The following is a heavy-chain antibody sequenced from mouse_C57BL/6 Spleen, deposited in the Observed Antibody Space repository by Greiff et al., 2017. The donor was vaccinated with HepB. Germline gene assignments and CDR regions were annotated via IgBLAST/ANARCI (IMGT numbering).Heavy chain of an antibody. CDR3: ARSDYVWYFDV. J-gene: IGHJ1*03. Sequence: QVQLQQPGAELVKPGASVKLSCKASGYTFTSYWMHWVKQRPERGLEWIGRIHPNSGGTKYNEKFKSKATLTVDKPSSTAYMQLSSLTSEDSAVYYCARSDYVWYFDVWGTGTTVTVSS. CDR1: GYTFTSYW. D-gene: IGHD2-4*01. V-gene: IGHV1-72*01. CDR2: IHPNSGGT.